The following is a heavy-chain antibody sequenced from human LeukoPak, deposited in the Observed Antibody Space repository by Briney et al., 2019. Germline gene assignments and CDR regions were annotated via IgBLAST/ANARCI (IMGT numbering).Heavy chain of an antibody. Sequence: SGTLSLTCTVSGGSISSYYWSWLRQPPGKGLEWIGYIYYSGSTNYNPSLKSRVTISVDTSKNQFSLKLSSVTAADTAVYYCARASSSGSYSGFDPWGQGTLVTVSS. CDR2: IYYSGST. D-gene: IGHD3-10*01. CDR1: GGSISSYY. CDR3: ARASSSGSYSGFDP. V-gene: IGHV4-59*01. J-gene: IGHJ5*02.